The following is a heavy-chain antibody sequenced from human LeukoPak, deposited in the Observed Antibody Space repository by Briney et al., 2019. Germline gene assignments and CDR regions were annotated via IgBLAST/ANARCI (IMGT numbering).Heavy chain of an antibody. Sequence: GGSLRLSCAASGFTFSSYSMNWVRQAPGKGLEWVSSISSSSSYIYYADSVKGRFTISRDNAKNSLYLQMNSLRAEDTAVYYCARARGEVRVDNLAFDIWGQGTMVTVSS. CDR1: GFTFSSYS. J-gene: IGHJ3*02. V-gene: IGHV3-21*01. D-gene: IGHD2-15*01. CDR2: ISSSSSYI. CDR3: ARARGEVRVDNLAFDI.